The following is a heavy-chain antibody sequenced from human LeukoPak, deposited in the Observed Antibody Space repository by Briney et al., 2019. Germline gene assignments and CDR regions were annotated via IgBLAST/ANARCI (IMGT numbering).Heavy chain of an antibody. V-gene: IGHV1-69*13. Sequence: ASVKVPCKASGGTFSSYAISWVRQAPGQGLEWMGGIIPSFGTANYAQKFQGRDTITADESTSTAYMELSSLRSEDTAVYYCARVPSGCSSTSCYYVYWGQGTLVTVSS. CDR2: IIPSFGTA. J-gene: IGHJ4*02. CDR3: ARVPSGCSSTSCYYVY. CDR1: GGTFSSYA. D-gene: IGHD2-2*01.